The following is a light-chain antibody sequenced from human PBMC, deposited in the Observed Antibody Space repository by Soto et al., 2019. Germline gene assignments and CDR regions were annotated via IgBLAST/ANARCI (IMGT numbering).Light chain of an antibody. Sequence: DIQMTQSPSTLSASVGDRVAITCRASQSISSSWAWYQQKPGKAPKLLIYKASSLESGVPSRFSGSGSGTEFTLAISSLQPDDFAAYYCQQYNSYSWTFGQGTKADI. CDR2: KAS. J-gene: IGKJ1*01. CDR3: QQYNSYSWT. V-gene: IGKV1-5*03. CDR1: QSISSS.